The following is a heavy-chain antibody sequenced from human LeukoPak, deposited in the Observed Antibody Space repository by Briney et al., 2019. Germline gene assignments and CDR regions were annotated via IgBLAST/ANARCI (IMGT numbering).Heavy chain of an antibody. Sequence: SETLSLTCTVSGGSISSYYWSWIRQPPGKGLEWIGYIYYSGRTNYNPSLKSRVTISVDTSKNQCSLRPSSVTAADTAVYYCARTIQYYDILTGYYGPYGMDVWGQGTTVTVSS. J-gene: IGHJ6*02. D-gene: IGHD3-9*01. CDR1: GGSISSYY. CDR3: ARTIQYYDILTGYYGPYGMDV. V-gene: IGHV4-59*01. CDR2: IYYSGRT.